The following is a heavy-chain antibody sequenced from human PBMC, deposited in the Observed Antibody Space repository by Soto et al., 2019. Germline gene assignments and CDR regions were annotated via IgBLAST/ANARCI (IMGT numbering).Heavy chain of an antibody. CDR3: ARQDSSSWYWVYGMDV. CDR2: FYYSEYT. V-gene: IGHV4-39*01. Sequence: PSETLSLTCNVSGGSIGSKTSCWGWIRQPPGKGLEWIATFYYSEYTYYNPSLKSRVTIFVDASKNQFSLKLSSVTAADTAVYYCARQDSSSWYWVYGMDVWGQGTTVT. CDR1: GGSIGSKTSC. D-gene: IGHD6-13*01. J-gene: IGHJ6*02.